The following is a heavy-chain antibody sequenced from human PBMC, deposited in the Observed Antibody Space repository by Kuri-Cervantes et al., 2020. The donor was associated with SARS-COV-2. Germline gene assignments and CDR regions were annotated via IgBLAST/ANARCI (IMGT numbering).Heavy chain of an antibody. V-gene: IGHV3-7*01. CDR1: GFTFSRYW. D-gene: IGHD1-26*01. CDR2: IKQDGSEK. J-gene: IGHJ3*02. Sequence: GESLKSSCAASGFTFSRYWFSWDRQAPRKGLEWVDNIKQDGSEKCYMYSLQGRFIISRGNAKNSMYLQMNSLRAEDTAVYYCASRPPPGELGELRVSGMWSDALDIWGQGTMVTVSS. CDR3: ASRPPPGELGELRVSGMWSDALDI.